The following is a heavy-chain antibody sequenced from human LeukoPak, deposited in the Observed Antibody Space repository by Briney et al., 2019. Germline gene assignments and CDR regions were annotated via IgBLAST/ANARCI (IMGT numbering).Heavy chain of an antibody. CDR3: ARGILVYYYGMDV. CDR2: IYSGGST. V-gene: IGHV3-53*01. J-gene: IGHJ6*02. D-gene: IGHD1-26*01. Sequence: GGSLRLSCAASGFTVSSNYMSWVRQAPGKGLEWVSVIYSGGSTYYADSVKGRFTISRDNSKNTLYLQMNSLRAEDTAVYYCARGILVYYYGMDVWGQGTTVTVSS. CDR1: GFTVSSNY.